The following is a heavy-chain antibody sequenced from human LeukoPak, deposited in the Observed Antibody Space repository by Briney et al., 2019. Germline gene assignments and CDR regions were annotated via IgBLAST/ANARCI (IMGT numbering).Heavy chain of an antibody. CDR1: GGSISSYY. V-gene: IGHV4-59*01. CDR2: IYYSGST. CDR3: ARGGSYYDY. D-gene: IGHD1-26*01. J-gene: IGHJ4*02. Sequence: SETLSLTCTVSGGSISSYYWSWLRQPPGKGLEWVGYIYYSGSTNYNPSLKSRLTMSVDTSKNQFSLKLSSVTAADTAVYYCARGGSYYDYWGQGTLVTVSS.